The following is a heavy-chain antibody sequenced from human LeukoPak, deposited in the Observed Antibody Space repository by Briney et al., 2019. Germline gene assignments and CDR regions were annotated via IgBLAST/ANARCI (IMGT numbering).Heavy chain of an antibody. D-gene: IGHD2-15*01. V-gene: IGHV1-69*01. CDR1: GGTFSSYA. J-gene: IGHJ6*02. CDR3: ARGSRRRGLLLYYYGMDV. CDR2: IIPIFGTA. Sequence: EASVKVSCKASGGTFSSYAISWVRQAPGQGLEWMGGIIPIFGTANYAQKFQGRVTITADESTSTAYMELSSLRSEDTAVYYCARGSRRRGLLLYYYGMDVWGQGTTVTVSS.